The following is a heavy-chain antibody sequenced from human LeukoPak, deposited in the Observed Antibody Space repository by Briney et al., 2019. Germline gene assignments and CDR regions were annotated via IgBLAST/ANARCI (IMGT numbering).Heavy chain of an antibody. J-gene: IGHJ4*02. CDR1: GFTFSSYG. Sequence: PGGSLRLSCAASGFTFSSYGMSWVRQAPGKGLEWVSAISGSGGSTYYADSVKGRFTISRDNSKNTLYLQMNSLRAEDTAVYYCARYESGSYYYHFDYWGQGTLVTVSS. D-gene: IGHD3-10*01. CDR3: ARYESGSYYYHFDY. CDR2: ISGSGGST. V-gene: IGHV3-23*01.